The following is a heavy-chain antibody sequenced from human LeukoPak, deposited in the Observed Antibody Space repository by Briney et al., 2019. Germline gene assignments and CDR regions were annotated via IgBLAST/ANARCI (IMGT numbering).Heavy chain of an antibody. V-gene: IGHV4-59*08. CDR3: ARLKDFWSGYYGDYYNYYMDV. Sequence: SETLSLTCTVSGGSISSYYWSWIRQPPGKGLEWIGYIYYSGSTNYNPSLKSRVTISVDTSKNQFSLKLSSVTAADTAVYYCARLKDFWSGYYGDYYNYYMDVWGKGTTVTVSS. CDR2: IYYSGST. J-gene: IGHJ6*03. CDR1: GGSISSYY. D-gene: IGHD3-3*01.